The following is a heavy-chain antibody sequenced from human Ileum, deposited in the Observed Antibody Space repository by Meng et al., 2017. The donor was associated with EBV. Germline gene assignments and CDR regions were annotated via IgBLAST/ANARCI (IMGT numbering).Heavy chain of an antibody. D-gene: IGHD4-17*01. CDR2: IYPGDSDT. V-gene: IGHV5-51*01. J-gene: IGHJ4*02. CDR1: EYSFTTYW. Sequence: EVQLGEXGAGGNKPGGSRKISCKGYEYSFTTYWIAWVRQMPGKGLEWMGIIYPGDSDTRYSPSLQGQVTISADKSISTAYLQWSSLKASDTAMYYCARHEGGDLDYWGQGTLGTVSS. CDR3: ARHEGGDLDY.